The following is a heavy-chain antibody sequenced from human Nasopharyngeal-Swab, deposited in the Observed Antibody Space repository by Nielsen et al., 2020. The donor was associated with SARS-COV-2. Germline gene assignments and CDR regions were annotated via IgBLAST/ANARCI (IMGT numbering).Heavy chain of an antibody. V-gene: IGHV3-23*01. CDR1: GFAYNNYA. CDR3: AKGRNRILVTGTLFDY. D-gene: IGHD6-19*01. CDR2: ISGSGDTT. Sequence: ETLSLICTASGFAYNNYAMNWVRQAPGKGLEWVSVISGSGDTTYYADSVKGRFTISRDNSKNTLYLQMNSLTAEDTAVYFCAKGRNRILVTGTLFDYWGQGTLVTVSS. J-gene: IGHJ4*02.